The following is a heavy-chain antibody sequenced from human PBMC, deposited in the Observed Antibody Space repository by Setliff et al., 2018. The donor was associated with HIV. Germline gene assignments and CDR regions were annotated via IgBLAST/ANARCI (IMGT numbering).Heavy chain of an antibody. CDR3: AKAHGGGTWIQDYYYMAV. CDR2: MNPNSGNT. Sequence: ASVKVSCKASGYTFTSNDINWVRQATGQGLEWMGWMNPNSGNTGYAQKFQGRVTMTRDTSISTAYMELSSLRSDDTAVYYCAKAHGGGTWIQDYYYMAVWGKGTTVTVSS. D-gene: IGHD5-18*01. CDR1: GYTFTSND. J-gene: IGHJ6*03. V-gene: IGHV1-8*01.